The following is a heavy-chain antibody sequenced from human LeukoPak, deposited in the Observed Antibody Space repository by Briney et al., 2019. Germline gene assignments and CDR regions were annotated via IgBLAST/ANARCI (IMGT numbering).Heavy chain of an antibody. V-gene: IGHV3-11*01. CDR1: GFIFSDYY. CDR2: ISNKGSSSTT. CDR3: AKDILAAGLFFDY. J-gene: IGHJ4*02. D-gene: IGHD6-13*01. Sequence: GGSLRPSCAASGFIFSDYYMGWVRQAPGKGLEWVSYISNKGSSSTTYYADSVKGRFTISRDDAQNSLYLQMNSLRADDTAVYYCAKDILAAGLFFDYWGQGTLVTVSS.